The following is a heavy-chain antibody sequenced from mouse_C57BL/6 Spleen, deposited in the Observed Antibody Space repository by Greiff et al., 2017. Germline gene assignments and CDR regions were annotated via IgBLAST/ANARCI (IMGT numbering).Heavy chain of an antibody. J-gene: IGHJ1*03. CDR3: ARAGYYGSGYFDV. CDR2: IYPGSGNT. Sequence: QVQLQQSGAELVRPGASVKLSCKASGYTFTDYYINWVKQRPGQGLEWIARIYPGSGNTYYNEKFKGKATLTAEKSSSTAYMQLSSLTSEDSAVYFCARAGYYGSGYFDVWGTGTTVTVSS. D-gene: IGHD1-2*01. V-gene: IGHV1-76*01. CDR1: GYTFTDYY.